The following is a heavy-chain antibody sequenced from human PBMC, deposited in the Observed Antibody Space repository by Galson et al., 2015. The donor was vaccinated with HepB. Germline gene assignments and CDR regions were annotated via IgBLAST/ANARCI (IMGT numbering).Heavy chain of an antibody. CDR2: ISYDGSNK. J-gene: IGHJ4*02. Sequence: SLRLSCAASGFTFSSYAMHWVRQAPGKGLEWVAVISYDGSNKYYADSVKGRFTISRDNSKNTLYLQMNSLRAEDTAVYYCARDYSDSSSPFDYWGQGTLVTVSS. D-gene: IGHD6-13*01. V-gene: IGHV3-30*04. CDR3: ARDYSDSSSPFDY. CDR1: GFTFSSYA.